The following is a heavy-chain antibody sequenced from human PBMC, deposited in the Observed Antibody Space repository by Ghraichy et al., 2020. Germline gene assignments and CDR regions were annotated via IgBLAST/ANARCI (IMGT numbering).Heavy chain of an antibody. J-gene: IGHJ5*02. V-gene: IGHV3-74*01. CDR3: ARDISPGYFDP. CDR2: INNDGSAT. CDR1: GFNFRSYW. D-gene: IGHD1-1*01. Sequence: GESLNISCAASGFNFRSYWMHWVRQAPGKGLVWVSRINNDGSATDYADSVWGRLTISRDNAKNILYLQMNSLRAEDTAVYYCARDISPGYFDPWGQGTLVTVSS.